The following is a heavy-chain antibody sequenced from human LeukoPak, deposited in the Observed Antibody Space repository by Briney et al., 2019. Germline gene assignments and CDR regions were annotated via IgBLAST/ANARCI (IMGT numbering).Heavy chain of an antibody. D-gene: IGHD2-2*01. CDR3: AKAPPRIVVVPAAND. J-gene: IGHJ4*02. Sequence: GGSLRLSCAASGFTFSSYAMSWVRQAPGKGLEWGSAISGSGGSTYYADPVKGRFTISRDNSKNTLYLQMNSLRAEDTGVYYCAKAPPRIVVVPAANDWGQGTLVTVSS. CDR2: ISGSGGST. V-gene: IGHV3-23*01. CDR1: GFTFSSYA.